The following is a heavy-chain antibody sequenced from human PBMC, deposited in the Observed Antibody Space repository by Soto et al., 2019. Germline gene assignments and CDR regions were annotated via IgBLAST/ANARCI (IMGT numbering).Heavy chain of an antibody. CDR3: ARGAKNTIFGVVIAPNKSYYYYGMDV. V-gene: IGHV4-34*01. Sequence: KTSETLSLTCAVYGGSFSGYYWSWIRQPPGKGLEWIGEINHSGSTNYNPSLKSRVTISVDTSKNQFSLKLSSVTAADTAVYYCARGAKNTIFGVVIAPNKSYYYYGMDVWGQGTTVTVSS. CDR1: GGSFSGYY. D-gene: IGHD3-3*01. CDR2: INHSGST. J-gene: IGHJ6*02.